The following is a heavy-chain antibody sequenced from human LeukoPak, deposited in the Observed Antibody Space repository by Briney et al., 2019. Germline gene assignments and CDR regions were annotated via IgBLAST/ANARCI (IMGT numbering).Heavy chain of an antibody. J-gene: IGHJ6*03. CDR2: ICPGDSDT. Sequence: PGESLKISCKGSGYSFTTYWIGWVRQMPGKGLEWIGIICPGDSDTRYSPSFQGQVTISADKSISTAYLQWSSLKASDTAMYYCARQSLSYYYGSGSYRHYYYYYMDVWGKGTTVTVSS. V-gene: IGHV5-51*01. CDR1: GYSFTTYW. D-gene: IGHD3-10*01. CDR3: ARQSLSYYYGSGSYRHYYYYYMDV.